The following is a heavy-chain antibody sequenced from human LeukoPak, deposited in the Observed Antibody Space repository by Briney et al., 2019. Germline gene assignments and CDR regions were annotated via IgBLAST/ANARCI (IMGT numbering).Heavy chain of an antibody. J-gene: IGHJ4*02. CDR1: GGSISSGSYY. D-gene: IGHD4-17*01. V-gene: IGHV4-61*02. CDR3: ARGPEEDHYEYYFDY. Sequence: PSQTLSLTCTVSGGSISSGSYYWSWIRQPAGKGLEWIGRIYTSGSTNYNPSLKSRVTISVDTSKNQFSLKLSSVTAADTAVYYCARGPEEDHYEYYFDYWGQGTLVTVSS. CDR2: IYTSGST.